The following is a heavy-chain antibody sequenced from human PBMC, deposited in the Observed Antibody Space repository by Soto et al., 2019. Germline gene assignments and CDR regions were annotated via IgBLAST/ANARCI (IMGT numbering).Heavy chain of an antibody. V-gene: IGHV3-30*18. J-gene: IGHJ5*02. CDR2: ISYDGTDK. CDR1: GFAFSTYG. Sequence: QVHLVESGGGVVQPGRSLTISCVGSGFAFSTYGMHWVRQAPAKGLEWVALISYDGTDKYYADSVKGRFSISGDNSKQTLSLQMDSLSPEDTAVYYCAKDFGAWSDSWGQGTLVNVSS. CDR3: AKDFGAWSDS. D-gene: IGHD6-19*01.